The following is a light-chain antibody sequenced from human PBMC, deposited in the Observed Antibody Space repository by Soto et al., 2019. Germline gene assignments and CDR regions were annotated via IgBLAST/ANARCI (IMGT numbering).Light chain of an antibody. V-gene: IGLV2-14*01. CDR2: DVS. Sequence: QSALTQPASVSGFPGQPITISCTGTSSDVGGYNYVSWYQQHPGKAPQFIIYDVSNRPSGVSNRFSGSKSGNTASLTIFGLQAEEEADYYCSSFTSRSTLVFGGGTKLTVL. CDR1: SSDVGGYNY. J-gene: IGLJ2*01. CDR3: SSFTSRSTLV.